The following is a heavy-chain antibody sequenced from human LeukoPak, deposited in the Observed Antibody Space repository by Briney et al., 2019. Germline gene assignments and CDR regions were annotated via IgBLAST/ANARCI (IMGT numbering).Heavy chain of an antibody. Sequence: QPGGSLRLSCAASGFTFSRYGMHWVRQAPGKGLEWVAVISYDGRNKYYADSVKGRFTISRDNSKNTLYLQMNSLRAEDTAVYYCARAPDCSSTSCYKHFDYWGQGTLVTVSS. CDR3: ARAPDCSSTSCYKHFDY. CDR1: GFTFSRYG. D-gene: IGHD2-2*02. J-gene: IGHJ4*02. CDR2: ISYDGRNK. V-gene: IGHV3-30*03.